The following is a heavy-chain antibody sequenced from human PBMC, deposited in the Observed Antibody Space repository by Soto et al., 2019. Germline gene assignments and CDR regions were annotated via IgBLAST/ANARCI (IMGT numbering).Heavy chain of an antibody. Sequence: EVQLLESGGGLVQPGGSLRLSCAASGFTFSSYGMSWVRQAPGKGLEWVSGISGSGGSTYYADSVKGRFTISRDNPKNTLYLQMNSLRAEDTAVYYCAKEGRYSSGRGYFDYWGQGTLVTVSS. CDR3: AKEGRYSSGRGYFDY. V-gene: IGHV3-23*01. CDR2: ISGSGGST. J-gene: IGHJ4*02. CDR1: GFTFSSYG. D-gene: IGHD6-25*01.